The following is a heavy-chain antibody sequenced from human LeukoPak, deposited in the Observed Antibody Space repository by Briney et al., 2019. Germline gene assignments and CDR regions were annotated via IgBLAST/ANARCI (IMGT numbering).Heavy chain of an antibody. CDR3: ASDDCSGGSCYRT. V-gene: IGHV1-2*02. CDR1: GYTFTVYY. CDR2: INPNSGGT. J-gene: IGHJ4*02. Sequence: GASVKVSCKASGYTFTVYYIHWVRQAPGQGPEWIGWINPNSGGTKYAEKFQGRVTMTRDTSISTAYMEVGRLTSDDTAVYYCASDDCSGGSCYRTWGQGTLVTVSS. D-gene: IGHD2-15*01.